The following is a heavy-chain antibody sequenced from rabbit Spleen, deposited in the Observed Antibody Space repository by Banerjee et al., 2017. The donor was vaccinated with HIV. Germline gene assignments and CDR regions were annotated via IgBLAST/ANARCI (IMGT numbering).Heavy chain of an antibody. J-gene: IGHJ4*01. CDR3: ARDAGSGHYIDAYFDL. Sequence: QLTETGGGLVQPGGSLTLSCKASGIDFTKYYITWVRQAPGKGLEWIGIIYAAKGSTDYASWVNGRFTISSDNAQSTVDLKMTSLAVADTATYFCARDAGSGHYIDAYFDLWGQGTLVTVS. CDR1: GIDFTKYY. CDR2: IYAAKGST. D-gene: IGHD8-1*01. V-gene: IGHV1S7*01.